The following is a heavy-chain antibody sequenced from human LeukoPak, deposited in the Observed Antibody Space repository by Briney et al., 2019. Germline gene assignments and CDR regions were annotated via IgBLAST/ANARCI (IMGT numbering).Heavy chain of an antibody. CDR1: GYTFTSYD. CDR2: MNPNSGNT. Sequence: GASVKVSCKASGYTFTSYDINWVRQATGQGLEWMGWMNPNSGNTGYAQKFQGRVTMTRDTSTSTVYMELSSLRSEDTAVYYCARAYDSSGYYYEGYWGQGTLVTVSS. CDR3: ARAYDSSGYYYEGY. D-gene: IGHD3-22*01. J-gene: IGHJ4*02. V-gene: IGHV1-8*02.